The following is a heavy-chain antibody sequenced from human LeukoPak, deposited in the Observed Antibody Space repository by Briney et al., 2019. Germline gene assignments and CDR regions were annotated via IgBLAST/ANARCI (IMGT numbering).Heavy chain of an antibody. D-gene: IGHD6-13*01. J-gene: IGHJ4*02. CDR1: GFTFSSYN. V-gene: IGHV3-21*01. CDR3: ARIPLIAAAGPDPIDY. CDR2: ISSSSNI. Sequence: GRSLRLSCAASGFTFSSYNMNWVRQAPGKGLEWVSSISSSSNIYYADSVKGRFTISRDNAKNSLYLQMNSLRAEDTALYYCARIPLIAAAGPDPIDYWGQGTLVTVSS.